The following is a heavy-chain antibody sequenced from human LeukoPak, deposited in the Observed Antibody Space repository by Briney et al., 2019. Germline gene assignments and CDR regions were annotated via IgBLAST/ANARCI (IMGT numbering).Heavy chain of an antibody. Sequence: ASVKVSCKASGYTFTGYYMHWVRQAPGQGLEWMGRINPNSGGTNYAQKFQGRVTMTRDTSVSIAYMELTRLRSDDTAVYYCATVRNWCSGGSCYGFDYWGQGTLVTVSS. CDR3: ATVRNWCSGGSCYGFDY. CDR1: GYTFTGYY. CDR2: INPNSGGT. V-gene: IGHV1-2*06. J-gene: IGHJ4*02. D-gene: IGHD2-15*01.